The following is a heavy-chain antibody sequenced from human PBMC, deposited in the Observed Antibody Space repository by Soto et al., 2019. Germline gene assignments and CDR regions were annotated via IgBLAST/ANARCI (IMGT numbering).Heavy chain of an antibody. CDR3: ARRWNGYFDY. Sequence: SETLSLTCTVSGGSISSGGYYWSWIRQHPGKGLEWIGYIYYSGSTYYNPSLKSRVTISVDTSKNQFSLKLSSVTAADTAVYYCARRWNGYFDYWGQGTLVTVSS. CDR1: GGSISSGGYY. V-gene: IGHV4-31*03. J-gene: IGHJ4*02. CDR2: IYYSGST. D-gene: IGHD3-3*01.